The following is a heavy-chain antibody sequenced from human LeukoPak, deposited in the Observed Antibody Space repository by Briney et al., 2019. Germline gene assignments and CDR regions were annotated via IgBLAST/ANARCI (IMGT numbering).Heavy chain of an antibody. CDR2: ISYDGSNK. J-gene: IGHJ4*02. D-gene: IGHD5-18*01. CDR3: TRDEGGYSYGSPYY. CDR1: GFTFSSYA. Sequence: PGGSLRLSCAASGFTFSSYAMHWVRQAPGKGLGWVAVISYDGSNKYYADSVKGRFTISRDNSKNTLYLQMNSLRAEDTAVYYCTRDEGGYSYGSPYYWGQGTLVTVSS. V-gene: IGHV3-30-3*01.